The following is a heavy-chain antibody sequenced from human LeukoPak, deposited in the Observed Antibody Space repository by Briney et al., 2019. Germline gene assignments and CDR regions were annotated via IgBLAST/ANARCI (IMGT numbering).Heavy chain of an antibody. Sequence: TSETLSLTCSMSGGSNSDDYWSWIRQPAGEGLEWIGRIYPSGSTYLTPSLKSRVSMSVDMSKSQIFLKVDSVTAADAAVYYCARGYASGCYSTWGQGILVTVSS. CDR2: IYPSGST. CDR3: ARGYASGCYST. CDR1: GGSNSDDY. J-gene: IGHJ5*02. D-gene: IGHD3-10*01. V-gene: IGHV4-4*07.